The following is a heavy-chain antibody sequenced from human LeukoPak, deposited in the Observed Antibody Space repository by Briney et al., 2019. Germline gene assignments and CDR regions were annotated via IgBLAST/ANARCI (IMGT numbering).Heavy chain of an antibody. J-gene: IGHJ6*02. CDR2: INPNSGGT. CDR1: GYTFTGYY. CDR3: AREGSSWQYGMDV. V-gene: IGHV1-2*02. Sequence: GASVKVSCKASGYTFTGYYMHWVRQAPGQGLEGMGWINPNSGGTHYAQKFQGRVTMTRDTSISTAYLELSRLRSDDTAVYYCAREGSSWQYGMDVWGQGTTVTVSS. D-gene: IGHD6-13*01.